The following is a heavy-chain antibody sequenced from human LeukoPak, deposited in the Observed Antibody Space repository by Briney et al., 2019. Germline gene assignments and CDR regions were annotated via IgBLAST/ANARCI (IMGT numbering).Heavy chain of an antibody. D-gene: IGHD5-24*01. CDR2: INPDGNKK. J-gene: IGHJ4*02. V-gene: IGHV3-7*04. Sequence: GGSLRLSCAVSGLTFSSSWMDWVRQAPGKGLEWVASINPDGNKKYSADSVKGRFTISRDNAENSLYLQMNSLRVEDTAFYYCARVGYIDEGIDYWGQGTLVTVSS. CDR1: GLTFSSSW. CDR3: ARVGYIDEGIDY.